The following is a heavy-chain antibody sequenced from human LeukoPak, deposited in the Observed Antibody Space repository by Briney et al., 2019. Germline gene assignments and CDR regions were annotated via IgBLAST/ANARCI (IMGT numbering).Heavy chain of an antibody. CDR2: ISGSGGST. CDR3: AKDSRYCSSTSCYDRFDY. CDR1: GFTFSSYA. Sequence: GGSLTLSCAASGFTFSSYAMSWLRQAPGKGVEWVSAISGSGGSTYYAGSVEGRFTISRDNSKNTLYLQMNSLRAEDTAVYYCAKDSRYCSSTSCYDRFDYWGQGTLVTVSS. D-gene: IGHD2-2*01. V-gene: IGHV3-23*01. J-gene: IGHJ4*02.